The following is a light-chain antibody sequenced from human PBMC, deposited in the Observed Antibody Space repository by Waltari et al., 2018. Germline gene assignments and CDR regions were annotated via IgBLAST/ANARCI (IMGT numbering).Light chain of an antibody. CDR1: QGISSY. J-gene: IGKJ4*01. Sequence: IQLTQSPSFLSASLGDRVTITCRASQGISSYLAWYQQKPGKAPKLLIYAAYTLQSGVPSRFSGSGSGTECTLTISSLQPEDFATYCCQELNTYPQSLTFGGGTKVEI. CDR3: QELNTYPQSLT. V-gene: IGKV1-9*01. CDR2: AAY.